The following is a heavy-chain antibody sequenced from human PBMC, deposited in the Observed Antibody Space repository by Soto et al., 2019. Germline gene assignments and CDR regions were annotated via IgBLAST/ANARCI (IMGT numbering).Heavy chain of an antibody. V-gene: IGHV3-23*01. Sequence: EVQLLESGGGLVQPGGSLRLSCAASGFTFSSYAMSWVRQAPGRGLEWVSAISVSSGITYYADSVKGRFTISRDNSTNTLYLQMNSLRAEDTAVYYCAKVKRGGVGVVTTNLVIAWGQGTLVTVSS. CDR1: GFTFSSYA. CDR3: AKVKRGGVGVVTTNLVIA. CDR2: ISVSSGIT. D-gene: IGHD2-15*01. J-gene: IGHJ5*02.